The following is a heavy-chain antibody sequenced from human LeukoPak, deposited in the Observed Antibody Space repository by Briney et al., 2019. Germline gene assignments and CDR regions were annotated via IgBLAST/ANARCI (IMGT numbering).Heavy chain of an antibody. CDR2: IIPIFGTA. CDR3: AVFEGIAVRPRAFFLFDY. Sequence: ASVKVSCKASGGTFSSYAISWVRQAPGQGLEWMGGIIPIFGTANYAQKFQGRVTITTDESTSTAYMELSSLRSADTAVYYCAVFEGIAVRPRAFFLFDYWGQGTLVTVSS. CDR1: GGTFSSYA. V-gene: IGHV1-69*05. D-gene: IGHD6-6*01. J-gene: IGHJ4*02.